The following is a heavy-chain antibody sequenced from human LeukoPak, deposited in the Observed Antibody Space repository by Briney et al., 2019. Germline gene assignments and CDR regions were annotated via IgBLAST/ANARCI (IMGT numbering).Heavy chain of an antibody. CDR1: GSSMSSYY. CDR3: ASHWWIAAAGTFREFDY. Sequence: SETLSLTCTVSGSSMSSYYWGWIRQPPGKGLEWIGSIYHSGSTYYNPSLKSRVTISVDTSKNQFSLKLSSVTAADTAVYYCASHWWIAAAGTFREFDYWGQGTLVTVSS. J-gene: IGHJ4*02. V-gene: IGHV4-38-2*02. D-gene: IGHD6-13*01. CDR2: IYHSGST.